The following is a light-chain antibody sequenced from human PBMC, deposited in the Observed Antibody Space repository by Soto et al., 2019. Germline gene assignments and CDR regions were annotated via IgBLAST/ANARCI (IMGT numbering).Light chain of an antibody. CDR2: DAS. CDR3: QQRNVWPPVT. J-gene: IGKJ5*01. V-gene: IGKV3D-20*02. Sequence: EIVLTQSPGTLSLSPGERVTLSCRAIQSLSSGYLAWYQQKFGQAPRLLIYDASRRATGIPERFSGSGSGTDFTLTINRLEPEDSAVYYCQQRNVWPPVTFGQGTRLEIK. CDR1: QSLSSGY.